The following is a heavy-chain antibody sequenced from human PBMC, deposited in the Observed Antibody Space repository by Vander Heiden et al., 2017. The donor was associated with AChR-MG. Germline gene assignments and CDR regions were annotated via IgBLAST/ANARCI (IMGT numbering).Heavy chain of an antibody. CDR1: GFTFGSYS. J-gene: IGHJ4*02. CDR3: ARAHYSNPDY. D-gene: IGHD4-4*01. Sequence: EVQLVESGGGLVTPGGSLRLSCSAPGFTFGSYSMNGVRQAPWKGLEWVSSISSSSRYIYDADSVKGRFTISRDNAKNSLYLQLKSLRAEDTAVYYGARAHYSNPDYWGQGTLVTVSS. V-gene: IGHV3-21*01. CDR2: ISSSSRYI.